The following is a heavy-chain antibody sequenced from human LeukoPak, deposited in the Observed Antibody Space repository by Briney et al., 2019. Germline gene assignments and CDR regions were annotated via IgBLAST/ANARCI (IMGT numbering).Heavy chain of an antibody. J-gene: IGHJ4*02. D-gene: IGHD3-10*01. Sequence: ASVTVSCKASGYTFTVYYMHWVRQAPGQGLEWMGWINPNSGGTNYAQKVQGRVTMTTDTSTSTAYMELRSLRSDDTAVYYCARVSHYYGSEIEYWGQGTLVTVSS. V-gene: IGHV1-2*02. CDR3: ARVSHYYGSEIEY. CDR1: GYTFTVYY. CDR2: INPNSGGT.